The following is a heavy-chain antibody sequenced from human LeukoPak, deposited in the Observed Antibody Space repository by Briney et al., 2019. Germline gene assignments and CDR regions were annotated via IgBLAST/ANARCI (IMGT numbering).Heavy chain of an antibody. CDR1: GGTFSSYA. CDR2: IIPILGIA. J-gene: IGHJ4*02. CDR3: AKATGRDLLLDY. V-gene: IGHV1-69*04. D-gene: IGHD2-8*02. Sequence: GASVKVSCKASGGTFSSYAISWVRQAPGQGLEWMGRIIPILGIANYAQKFQGRVTITADKSTSTAYMELSSLRSEDTAVYYCAKATGRDLLLDYWGQGTLVTVSS.